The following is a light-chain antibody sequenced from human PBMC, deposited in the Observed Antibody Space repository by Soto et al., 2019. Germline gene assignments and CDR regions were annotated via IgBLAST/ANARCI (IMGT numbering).Light chain of an antibody. CDR2: KDN. J-gene: IGLJ7*01. CDR1: ALPKSF. Sequence: SYELTQPPSVSVSPGQTARITCSGDALPKSFTYWYQQKPGQAPVLVINKDNERPSGIPERFSGSSSGTIVTLTISGVQAEDEADYYCQSADSTGTYVFGAGTQLTVL. CDR3: QSADSTGTYV. V-gene: IGLV3-25*02.